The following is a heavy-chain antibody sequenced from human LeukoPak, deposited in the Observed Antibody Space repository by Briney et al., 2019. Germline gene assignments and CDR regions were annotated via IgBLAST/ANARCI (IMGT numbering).Heavy chain of an antibody. CDR3: AKYTKDLYYESSGSFDY. Sequence: GGSLRLSCAASGLTFSSYAMTCVRQAPGKGLEWVSVISGSGGSAHYADSAKGRFTISRDNSKKTLYLQMNSLRAEDTAVYYCAKYTKDLYYESSGSFDYWGQGTLVTVSS. CDR1: GLTFSSYA. J-gene: IGHJ4*02. V-gene: IGHV3-23*01. D-gene: IGHD3-22*01. CDR2: ISGSGGSA.